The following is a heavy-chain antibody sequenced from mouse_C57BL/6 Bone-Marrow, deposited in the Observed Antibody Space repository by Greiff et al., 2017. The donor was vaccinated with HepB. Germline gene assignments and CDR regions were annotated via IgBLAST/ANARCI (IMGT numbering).Heavy chain of an antibody. CDR2: IDPNSGGT. V-gene: IGHV1-72*01. J-gene: IGHJ2*01. CDR1: GYTFTSYW. D-gene: IGHD3-2*02. CDR3: AYMGTAQATGDY. Sequence: QVHVKQPGAELVKPGASVKLSCKASGYTFTSYWMHWVKQRPGRGLEWIGRIDPNSGGTKYNEKFKSKATLTVDKPSSTAYMQLSSLTSEDSAVYYCAYMGTAQATGDYWGQGTTLTVSS.